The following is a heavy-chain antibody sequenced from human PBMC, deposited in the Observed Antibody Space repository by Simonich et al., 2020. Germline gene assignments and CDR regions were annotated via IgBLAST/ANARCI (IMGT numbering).Heavy chain of an antibody. J-gene: IGHJ4*02. CDR3: ARDAAGDY. V-gene: IGHV3-21*01. Sequence: EVQLVESGGGLVKPGGSLRLSCAASGFTFSSYSMNWVRQAPGKGMERFSPIRSSISYIYYADSVKGRFTISRDNAKNSLYLQMNSLRAEDTAVYYCARDAAGDYWGQGTLVTVSS. D-gene: IGHD6-13*01. CDR2: IRSSISYI. CDR1: GFTFSSYS.